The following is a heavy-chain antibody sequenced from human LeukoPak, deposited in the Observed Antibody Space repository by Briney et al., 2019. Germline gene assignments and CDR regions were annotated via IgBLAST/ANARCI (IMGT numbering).Heavy chain of an antibody. Sequence: GASVKVSCKASGYTFTGYYMHWVRQAPGQGLEWMGWINPNSGGTNYAQKFQGRVTMTRDTSISTAYMELSRLRSDDTAVYYCALEEDSYGTGYYFDYWGQGTLVTVSS. CDR2: INPNSGGT. V-gene: IGHV1-2*02. D-gene: IGHD5-18*01. J-gene: IGHJ4*02. CDR1: GYTFTGYY. CDR3: ALEEDSYGTGYYFDY.